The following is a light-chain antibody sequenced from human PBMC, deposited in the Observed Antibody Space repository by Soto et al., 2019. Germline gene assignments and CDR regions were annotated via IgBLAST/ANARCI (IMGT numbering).Light chain of an antibody. Sequence: EIVITQSPATLSVSPGERATLSCRASQSVSSNLAWYQQKPGQPPRLLIYGASTRDTGIPARFSGSGSGTEFTLTISSLQSEDFAVYYCQQYNNWPRTFGQGTKVDIK. CDR1: QSVSSN. CDR3: QQYNNWPRT. CDR2: GAS. V-gene: IGKV3-15*01. J-gene: IGKJ1*01.